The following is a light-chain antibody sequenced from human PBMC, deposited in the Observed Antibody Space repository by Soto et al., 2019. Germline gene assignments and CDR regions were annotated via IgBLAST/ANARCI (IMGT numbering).Light chain of an antibody. Sequence: QTVVTQPPSVSGAPGQRVTISCTGGSSNIGSRYDVHWYQQLPGTAPKLLIYANSNQPSGVPDRFSGSKSGTSASLAISGLQAEDEADYYCQSYDSNLSGVVFGGGTKLTVL. CDR3: QSYDSNLSGVV. CDR1: SSNIGSRYD. CDR2: ANS. V-gene: IGLV1-40*01. J-gene: IGLJ2*01.